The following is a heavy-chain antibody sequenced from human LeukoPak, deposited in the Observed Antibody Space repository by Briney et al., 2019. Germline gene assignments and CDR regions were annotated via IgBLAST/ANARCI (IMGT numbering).Heavy chain of an antibody. CDR1: GYSISSGYY. CDR2: IFHTGST. Sequence: SETLSLTCTVSGYSISSGYYWAWSRQPPGKGLEWIGSIFHTGSTYHNPSLKSRVTISVDTSKNQFSLKLSSVTAADTAVYYCARVRSRVLYGDYVIDYWGQGTLVTVSS. V-gene: IGHV4-38-2*02. CDR3: ARVRSRVLYGDYVIDY. D-gene: IGHD4-17*01. J-gene: IGHJ4*02.